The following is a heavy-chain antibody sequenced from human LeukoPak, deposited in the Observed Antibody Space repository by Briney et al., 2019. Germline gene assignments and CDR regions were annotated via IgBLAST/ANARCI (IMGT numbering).Heavy chain of an antibody. CDR1: GYTLTELS. CDR2: FDPEDGET. D-gene: IGHD6-13*01. CDR3: ATGIAAAGSFDY. V-gene: IGHV1-24*01. J-gene: IGHJ4*02. Sequence: ASVKVSCKVSGYTLTELSMHWVRQAPGKGLEWMGGFDPEDGETIYAQKFQGRVTMTEDTSTDTAYMELSSLRSEDTAAYYCATGIAAAGSFDYWGQGTLVTVSS.